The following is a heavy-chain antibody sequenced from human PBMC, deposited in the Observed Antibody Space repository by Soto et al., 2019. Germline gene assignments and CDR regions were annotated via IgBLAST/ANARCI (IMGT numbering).Heavy chain of an antibody. CDR1: GGSFSGYY. Sequence: QVQLQQWGAGLLKPSETLSLTCAVYGGSFSGYYWSWIRQPPGKGLEWIGEINHSGSTNYNPSLKSRVTISVDTSKNQFSLKLSSVTAADTAVYYCARVGYSSGWYGSDYWGQGTLVTVSS. CDR3: ARVGYSSGWYGSDY. D-gene: IGHD6-19*01. CDR2: INHSGST. V-gene: IGHV4-34*01. J-gene: IGHJ4*02.